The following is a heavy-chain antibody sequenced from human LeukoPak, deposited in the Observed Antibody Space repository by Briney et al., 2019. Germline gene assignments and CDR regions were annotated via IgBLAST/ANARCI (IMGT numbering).Heavy chain of an antibody. J-gene: IGHJ6*02. V-gene: IGHV4-39*02. CDR1: GVSISSISSNNYH. Sequence: PSETLSLTCIVSGVSISSISSNNYHWGWIRQPPGKGLEGIGSIYYSGSTYYNPSLKSRVTISVDTSKNQFSLKLSSVTAADTALYYCAREMGVVTAHGIDVWGQGTTVTVSS. CDR3: AREMGVVTAHGIDV. D-gene: IGHD4-23*01. CDR2: IYYSGST.